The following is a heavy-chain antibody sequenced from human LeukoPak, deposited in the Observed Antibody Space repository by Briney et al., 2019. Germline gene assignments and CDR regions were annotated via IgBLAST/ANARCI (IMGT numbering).Heavy chain of an antibody. V-gene: IGHV1-69*04. CDR3: ARDGEQWLGGDY. CDR1: GGTFSSYA. CDR2: IIPILGIA. J-gene: IGHJ4*02. Sequence: ASVKVSCKASGGTFSSYAISWVRQAPGQGLEWMGRIIPILGIANYAQKFQGRVTITADKSTSTAYMELSSLRSEDTAVYYCARDGEQWLGGDYWGQGTLVTVSS. D-gene: IGHD6-19*01.